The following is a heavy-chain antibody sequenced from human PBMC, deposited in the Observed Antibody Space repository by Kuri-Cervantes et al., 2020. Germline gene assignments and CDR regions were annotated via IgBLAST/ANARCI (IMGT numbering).Heavy chain of an antibody. CDR2: INPKSGGT. V-gene: IGHV1-2*02. CDR1: GYTFTGYY. J-gene: IGHJ6*03. D-gene: IGHD1-1*01. Sequence: ASVKVSCKASGYTFTGYYMHWVRQAPGQGLEWMGWINPKSGGTNFAQKLQGRVTMTRDTSISTAYMKLSRLRSDDTAVYYCARAPTGTTGYYYMDVWGKGTTVTVSS. CDR3: ARAPTGTTGYYYMDV.